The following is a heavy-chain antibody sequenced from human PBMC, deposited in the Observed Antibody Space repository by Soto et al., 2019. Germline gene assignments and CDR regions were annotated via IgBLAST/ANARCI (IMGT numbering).Heavy chain of an antibody. V-gene: IGHV3-23*01. CDR3: AKTLYYYDTSGYQ. Sequence: GGSLRLSCAASGFTVSSNYMSWVRQAPGKGLEWVSAISGSGGSTYYADSVKGRFTISRHNSKNTLYLQMNSLRAEDTAVYYCAKTLYYYDTSGYQWGQGTLVTVSS. CDR2: ISGSGGST. D-gene: IGHD3-22*01. J-gene: IGHJ4*02. CDR1: GFTVSSNY.